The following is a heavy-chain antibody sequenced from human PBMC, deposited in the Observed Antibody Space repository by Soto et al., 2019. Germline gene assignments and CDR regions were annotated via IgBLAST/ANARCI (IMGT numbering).Heavy chain of an antibody. Sequence: ASVKVSCKASGYTFTGYYMHWVRQAPGQGLEWMGWINPNSGGTNYAQKFQGWVTMTRDTSISTAYMELSRLRSDDTAVYYCARGQLLRSSYYYGMDFWGQGTTVTVSS. V-gene: IGHV1-2*04. CDR3: ARGQLLRSSYYYGMDF. J-gene: IGHJ6*02. CDR1: GYTFTGYY. D-gene: IGHD1-1*01. CDR2: INPNSGGT.